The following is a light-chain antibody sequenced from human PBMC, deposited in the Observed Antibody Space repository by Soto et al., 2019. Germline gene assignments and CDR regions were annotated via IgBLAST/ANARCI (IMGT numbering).Light chain of an antibody. V-gene: IGKV1-27*01. Sequence: DIQMTQSPSSLSASVGDRVTITCRASQGISNYLAWYQQKPGNVPKLLIYAASTLQSGVPSRFSGSGAGTDFTLTIGSLQLEDVATYYGHENNSARLIFAGGTKVEIK. CDR1: QGISNY. CDR3: HENNSARLI. CDR2: AAS. J-gene: IGKJ4*01.